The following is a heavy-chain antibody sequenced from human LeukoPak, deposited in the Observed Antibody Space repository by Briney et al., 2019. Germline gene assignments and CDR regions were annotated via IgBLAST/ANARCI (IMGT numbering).Heavy chain of an antibody. CDR2: ISGNGGST. CDR3: AKAGGYSSRGIDY. V-gene: IGHV3-23*01. J-gene: IGHJ4*02. D-gene: IGHD5-12*01. CDR1: GFNFSSYA. Sequence: GGSLRLSCAASGFNFSSYAMSWVRQAPGKGLEWVSGISGNGGSTYYADSAKGRFTISRDNSKNTLYLQINSLRAEDTAVYYCAKAGGYSSRGIDYWGQGTLVTVSS.